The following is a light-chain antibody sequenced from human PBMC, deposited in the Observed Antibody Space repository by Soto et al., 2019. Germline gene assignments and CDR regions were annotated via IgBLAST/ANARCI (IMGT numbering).Light chain of an antibody. V-gene: IGKV3-15*01. CDR2: GAS. J-gene: IGKJ2*01. Sequence: EIVMTQSPATLSVSAGERATLSCRASQSVNSDLAWYQQKPGQVPRLLIYGASTRATGIPARFSGSGSGTEFTLTISSLQSEDFAVYFCQQYNNWPPYTFGPGTKLEIK. CDR3: QQYNNWPPYT. CDR1: QSVNSD.